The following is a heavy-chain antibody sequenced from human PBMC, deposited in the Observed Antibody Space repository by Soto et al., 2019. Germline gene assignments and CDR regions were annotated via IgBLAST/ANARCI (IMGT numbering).Heavy chain of an antibody. J-gene: IGHJ3*02. V-gene: IGHV3-30-3*01. CDR2: ISYDGSNK. CDR3: ARSPITMSAFDI. CDR1: GFTFSSYA. D-gene: IGHD3-22*01. Sequence: QPGGSLRLSCAASGFTFSSYAMHWVRQAPGKGLEWVAVISYDGSNKYYADSVKGRFTISRDNSKNTLYLQMNSLRAEDTAVYYCARSPITMSAFDIWGQGTMVTVSS.